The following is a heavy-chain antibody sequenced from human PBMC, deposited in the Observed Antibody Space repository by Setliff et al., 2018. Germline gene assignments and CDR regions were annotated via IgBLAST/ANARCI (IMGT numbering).Heavy chain of an antibody. D-gene: IGHD1-26*01. CDR3: ARKGISALSGAFDM. CDR1: GGSFSGYY. V-gene: IGHV4-34*01. J-gene: IGHJ3*02. Sequence: SETLSLTCAVYGGSFSGYYWSWIRQPPGKGLEWIGYIYSSGSTYYNPSLKSRVSISVDTSKNQFSLKLSSVTAADTAVYYCARKGISALSGAFDMWGQGTMVTVSS. CDR2: IYSSGST.